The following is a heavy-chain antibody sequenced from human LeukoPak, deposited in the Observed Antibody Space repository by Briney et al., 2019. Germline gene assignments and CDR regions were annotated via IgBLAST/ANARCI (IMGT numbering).Heavy chain of an antibody. CDR2: IYYSGST. D-gene: IGHD2-2*02. CDR3: ARRVGYCSSTRCYILSDY. V-gene: IGHV4-39*01. Sequence: PSETLSLTCTVSGGSISSSSYYWGWIRQPPGKGLEWIGSIYYSGSTYYNPSLKSRVTISVDTSKNQFSLKLSSVTAADTAVYYCARRVGYCSSTRCYILSDYWGQGTLVTVSS. J-gene: IGHJ4*02. CDR1: GGSISSSSYY.